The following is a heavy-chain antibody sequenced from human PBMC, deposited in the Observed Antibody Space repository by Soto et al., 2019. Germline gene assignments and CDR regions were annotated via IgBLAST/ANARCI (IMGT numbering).Heavy chain of an antibody. CDR1: GGSISSYY. Sequence: SETLSLTCTVSGGSISSYYWSWIRQPPGKGLGWIGYIYYSGSTNYNPSLKSRVTISVDTSKNQFSLKLSSVTAADTAVYYCARDSSWDGMDVWGQGTTVTVSS. CDR3: ARDSSWDGMDV. CDR2: IYYSGST. V-gene: IGHV4-59*01. J-gene: IGHJ6*02. D-gene: IGHD6-13*01.